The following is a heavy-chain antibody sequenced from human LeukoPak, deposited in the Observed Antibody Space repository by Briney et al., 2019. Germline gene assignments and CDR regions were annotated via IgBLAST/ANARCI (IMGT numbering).Heavy chain of an antibody. D-gene: IGHD1-26*01. CDR3: ARRSGSYFDY. V-gene: IGHV5-51*01. J-gene: IGHJ4*02. Sequence: KSGESLKISCKGSGYSFTNFWIGWVRQMPGKGLEWMGIIHPGDSDTRSSPSFQGQVTISADKSISTAYLQWNSLKASDTAMYYCARRSGSYFDYWGQGTLVTVSS. CDR1: GYSFTNFW. CDR2: IHPGDSDT.